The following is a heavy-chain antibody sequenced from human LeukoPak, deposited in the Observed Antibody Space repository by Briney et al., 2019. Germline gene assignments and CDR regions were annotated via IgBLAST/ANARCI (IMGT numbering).Heavy chain of an antibody. J-gene: IGHJ6*03. D-gene: IGHD5-18*01. V-gene: IGHV4-34*01. CDR1: GGSFSGYY. Sequence: SETLSLTCAVYGGSFSGYYWSWIRQPPGKGLEWIGEINHSGSTNYNPSLKSRVTISVDTSKNQFSPKLSSVTAADTAVYYCAGGTATRGYSYYYYYYMDVWGKGTTVTVSS. CDR3: AGGTATRGYSYYYYYYMDV. CDR2: INHSGST.